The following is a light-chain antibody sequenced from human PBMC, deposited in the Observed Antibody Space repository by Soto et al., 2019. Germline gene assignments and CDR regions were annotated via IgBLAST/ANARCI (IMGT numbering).Light chain of an antibody. V-gene: IGLV2-14*01. Sequence: QSALTQPASVSASPGQSITISCTGTSSDIGYYNSVSWYQQHPGTAPQLMIYDVSYRPSGISSRFSGSKSGNTASLTISGLQPEDEADYFCSSYTITSTRVFGGGTQLTVL. CDR2: DVS. CDR3: SSYTITSTRV. J-gene: IGLJ2*01. CDR1: SSDIGYYNS.